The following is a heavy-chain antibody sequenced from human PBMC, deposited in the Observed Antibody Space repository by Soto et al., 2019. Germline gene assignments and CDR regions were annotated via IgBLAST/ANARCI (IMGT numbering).Heavy chain of an antibody. CDR2: INAGNGNT. CDR1: GYSFTSYA. D-gene: IGHD6-19*01. Sequence: ASVKVSCKASGYSFTSYAMHWVRQAPGQRLEWMGWINAGNGNTKYSQKFQGRVTITRDTSASTAYMELSSLRSEDTAVYYCARAVAVPADFDYWGQGTLVTVSS. CDR3: ARAVAVPADFDY. J-gene: IGHJ4*02. V-gene: IGHV1-3*01.